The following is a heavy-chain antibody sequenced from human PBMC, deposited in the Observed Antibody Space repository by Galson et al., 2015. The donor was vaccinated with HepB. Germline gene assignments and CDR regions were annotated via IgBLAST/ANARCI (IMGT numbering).Heavy chain of an antibody. Sequence: SLRLSCAASGFTFSSYAMSWVRQAPGKGLEWVSAISGSGGSTYYADSVKGRFTISRDNSKNTLYLQMNSLRAEDAAVYYCALCSNRLYFDYWGQGTLVTVSS. CDR1: GFTFSSYA. V-gene: IGHV3-23*01. CDR3: ALCSNRLYFDY. J-gene: IGHJ4*02. D-gene: IGHD4-11*01. CDR2: ISGSGGST.